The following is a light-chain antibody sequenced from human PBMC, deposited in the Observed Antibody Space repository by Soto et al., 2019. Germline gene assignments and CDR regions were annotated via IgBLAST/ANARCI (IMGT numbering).Light chain of an antibody. CDR2: DAS. CDR3: QQYNSYSPWT. J-gene: IGKJ1*01. V-gene: IGKV1-5*01. CDR1: QNVNKW. Sequence: DIPMTQSPSTLSASVGDRVTITCRASQNVNKWLAWFQQKPGKVPKLLIFDASTLQTGVPSRFGGGGSGTEFTLTISGLQPDDFATYYCQQYNSYSPWTFGPGTKVEI.